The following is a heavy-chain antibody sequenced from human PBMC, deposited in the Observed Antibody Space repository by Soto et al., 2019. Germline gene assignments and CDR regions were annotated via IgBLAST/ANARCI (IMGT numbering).Heavy chain of an antibody. Sequence: GGSLRLSCEASGFTFSSYAMSWVRQAPGKGLEWVSAIIASGGSTYYADSVKGRFSISRDNSKNTLYLRMSSLRAEDTAVYYCAKRQESRGYYYDWFDPWGQGPLVTVSS. D-gene: IGHD3-22*01. V-gene: IGHV3-23*01. J-gene: IGHJ5*02. CDR2: IIASGGST. CDR1: GFTFSSYA. CDR3: AKRQESRGYYYDWFDP.